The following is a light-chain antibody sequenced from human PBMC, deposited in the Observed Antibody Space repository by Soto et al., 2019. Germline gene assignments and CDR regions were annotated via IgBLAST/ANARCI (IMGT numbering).Light chain of an antibody. CDR2: GAS. V-gene: IGKV3-15*01. CDR3: QHYNSWPYS. CDR1: ESISTN. Sequence: EIVMTQSPPTQSVSPGERATLSCTASESISTNLAWYQHKPGQAPRLLIYGASTRATGVPPRFSGSGSGTEFTLAISSLQSEDFAVYYCQHYNSWPYSFGQGTKLDVK. J-gene: IGKJ2*03.